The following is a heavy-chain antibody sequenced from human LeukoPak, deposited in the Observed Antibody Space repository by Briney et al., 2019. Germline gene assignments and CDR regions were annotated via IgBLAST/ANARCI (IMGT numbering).Heavy chain of an antibody. CDR1: GFSVSTTHYY. CDR3: ARDSGNWNIDY. V-gene: IGHV4-38-2*02. J-gene: IGHJ4*02. D-gene: IGHD1/OR15-1a*01. Sequence: PSETLSLTCAVSGFSVSTTHYYWGWVRQSPGKGLEWIASIDHGGGIHCIPSLQSRLTISRDTSNNHFSLRLSSVTAADTAVYYCARDSGNWNIDYWGRGILVTVSS. CDR2: IDHGGGI.